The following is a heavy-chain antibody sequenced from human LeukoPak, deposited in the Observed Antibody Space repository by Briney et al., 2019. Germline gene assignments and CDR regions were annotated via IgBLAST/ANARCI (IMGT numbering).Heavy chain of an antibody. D-gene: IGHD4-17*01. CDR3: ARTQTTGGIFDY. CDR1: GFTFSSYA. CDR2: IVYDGSNK. V-gene: IGHV3-33*08. Sequence: GGSLRLSCSASGFTFSSYAMHWVRQAPGKGLEWVAVIVYDGSNKYYTDSVKGRFTISRDNSENTLYLEMNSLRAEDTAVYYCARTQTTGGIFDYWGQGTLVTVSS. J-gene: IGHJ4*02.